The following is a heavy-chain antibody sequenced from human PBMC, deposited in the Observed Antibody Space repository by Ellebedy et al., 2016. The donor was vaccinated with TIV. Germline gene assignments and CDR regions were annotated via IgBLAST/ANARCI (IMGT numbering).Heavy chain of an antibody. CDR1: GFSISSDH. J-gene: IGHJ4*02. CDR3: AKRGYGSGWSYDY. V-gene: IGHV4-4*07. D-gene: IGHD6-19*01. Sequence: SETLSLTCSVSGFSISSDHWSWIRQTAGKGLEWIGRIDATGSTNYNPSLESRITMSLDTSTNKFSLRLSSVTAADSAVYYCAKRGYGSGWSYDYWGQGMLVTVSS. CDR2: IDATGST.